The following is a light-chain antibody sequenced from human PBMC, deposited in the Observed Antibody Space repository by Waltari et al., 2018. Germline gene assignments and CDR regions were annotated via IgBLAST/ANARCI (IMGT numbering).Light chain of an antibody. CDR2: KVS. CDR1: QSLVNSDGKTY. Sequence: DVVITQSPFSLPVIFGQPALISFRSSQSLVNSDGKTYLNWFQQRPGQSSTRLIYKVSSRNSEVPDRFSASGSGTDFTLKISRVEAEDVGVYYCMQGTHWPRTFGQGTKLEI. CDR3: MQGTHWPRT. J-gene: IGKJ2*01. V-gene: IGKV2-30*01.